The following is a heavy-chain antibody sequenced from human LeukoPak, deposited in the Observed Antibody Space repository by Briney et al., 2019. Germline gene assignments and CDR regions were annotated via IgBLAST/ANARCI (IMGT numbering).Heavy chain of an antibody. Sequence: GGSLRLSCAASGFTFSSYMMNWVRQAPGKGLEWVSSINSGSTYTYYTESVKGRFAVSRDNAKNSLFLQMNSLGAEDTAIYYCARSLTTLTYEGYWGQGTLVTASS. CDR3: ARSLTTLTYEGY. V-gene: IGHV3-21*01. CDR1: GFTFSSYM. D-gene: IGHD1-1*01. J-gene: IGHJ4*02. CDR2: INSGSTYT.